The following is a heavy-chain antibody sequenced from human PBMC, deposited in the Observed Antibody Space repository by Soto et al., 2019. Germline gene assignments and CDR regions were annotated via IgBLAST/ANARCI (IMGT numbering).Heavy chain of an antibody. Sequence: PSETLSLTCTVSGGSISSYYWSWIRQPPGKGLEWIGYIYYSGSTNYNPSLKSRVTISVDTSKNQFSLKLSSVTAADTAVYYCARSPPYYYDSSGHFDYWGQGTLVTVSS. D-gene: IGHD3-22*01. J-gene: IGHJ4*02. CDR1: GGSISSYY. CDR3: ARSPPYYYDSSGHFDY. CDR2: IYYSGST. V-gene: IGHV4-59*08.